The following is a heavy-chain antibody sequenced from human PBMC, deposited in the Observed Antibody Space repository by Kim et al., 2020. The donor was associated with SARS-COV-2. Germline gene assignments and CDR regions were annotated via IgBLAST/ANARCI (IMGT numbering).Heavy chain of an antibody. D-gene: IGHD2-2*01. Sequence: GGSLRLSCAASGFTFSNYDMHWVRQATGKGLEWVSAIGSAGDPYYPDSVKGRFTISRENAKNSLYLQINSLRAEDTAVYYCARGGYALGPYYCYGMDVWGQGTTVTVSS. CDR1: GFTFSNYD. CDR3: ARGGYALGPYYCYGMDV. CDR2: IGSAGDP. V-gene: IGHV3-13*05. J-gene: IGHJ6*02.